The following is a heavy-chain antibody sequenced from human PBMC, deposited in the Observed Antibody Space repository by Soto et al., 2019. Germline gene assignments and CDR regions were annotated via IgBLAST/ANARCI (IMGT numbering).Heavy chain of an antibody. D-gene: IGHD5-18*01. CDR2: IWSDGNNR. CDR3: AKDRRDSYGYGY. J-gene: IGHJ4*02. Sequence: GGSLRLSCAASGFMFSNHGMHWVRQAPGKGLEWVAVIWSDGNNRFYADSVKGRFSVSRDNSKSTLYLQMNSLRAEDTAVYYCAKDRRDSYGYGYWGQGTLVTVSS. V-gene: IGHV3-33*06. CDR1: GFMFSNHG.